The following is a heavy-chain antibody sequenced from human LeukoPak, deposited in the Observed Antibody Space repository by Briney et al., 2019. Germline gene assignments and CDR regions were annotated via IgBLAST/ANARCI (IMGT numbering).Heavy chain of an antibody. CDR2: IGTAGDT. CDR1: GLTFSSYD. V-gene: IGHV3-13*01. Sequence: GGSLRLSCAASGLTFSSYDMRWVRQATGKGLEWVSAIGTAGDTYYPGSVKGRFTISRENAKNSLYPQMNSLRAGDTAVYYCARADGDYFDYWGQGTLVTVSS. J-gene: IGHJ4*02. D-gene: IGHD4-17*01. CDR3: ARADGDYFDY.